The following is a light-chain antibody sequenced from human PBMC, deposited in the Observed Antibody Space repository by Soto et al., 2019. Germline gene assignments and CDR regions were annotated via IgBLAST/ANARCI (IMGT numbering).Light chain of an antibody. V-gene: IGLV2-23*02. CDR3: CSYAGYSTFVV. CDR1: SSDVGGYDF. CDR2: DVS. J-gene: IGLJ2*01. Sequence: QSALTQPASVSGSPGQSITISCTGTSSDVGGYDFVSWYQHHPGKAPRLMIYDVSHRPSGVSDRFFGFKSGNTASLTISGLQAEDEADYYCCSYAGYSTFVVFGGGTKLTVL.